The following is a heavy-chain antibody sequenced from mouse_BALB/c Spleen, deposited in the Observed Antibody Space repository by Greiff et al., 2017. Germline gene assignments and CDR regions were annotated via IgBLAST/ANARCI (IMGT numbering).Heavy chain of an antibody. V-gene: IGHV5-6-3*01. J-gene: IGHJ4*01. Sequence: EVQRVESGGGLVQPGGSLKLSCAASGFTFSSYGMSWVRQTPDKRLELVATINSNGGSTYYPDSVKGRFTISRDNAKNTLYLQMSSLKSEDTAMYYCARDESLYYYGSRGAMDYWGQGTSVTVSS. CDR3: ARDESLYYYGSRGAMDY. D-gene: IGHD1-1*01. CDR1: GFTFSSYG. CDR2: INSNGGST.